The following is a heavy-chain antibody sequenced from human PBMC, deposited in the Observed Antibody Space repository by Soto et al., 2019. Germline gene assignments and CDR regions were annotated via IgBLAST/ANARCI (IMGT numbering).Heavy chain of an antibody. V-gene: IGHV6-1*01. CDR1: GDSVSSNSAA. Sequence: KQSQTLSLTCAISGDSVSSNSAAWNWIRQSPSRGLEWLGRTYYRSKWYNDYAVSVKSRITINPDTSKNQFSLQLNSVTPEDTAVYYCARFTGVEGVIKGYYYYGMDVWGQGTTVTVSS. J-gene: IGHJ6*02. CDR3: ARFTGVEGVIKGYYYYGMDV. CDR2: TYYRSKWYN. D-gene: IGHD3-10*01.